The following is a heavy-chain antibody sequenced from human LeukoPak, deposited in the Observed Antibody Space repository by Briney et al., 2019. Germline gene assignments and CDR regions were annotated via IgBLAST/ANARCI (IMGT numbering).Heavy chain of an antibody. D-gene: IGHD3-22*01. CDR2: INSDGSST. J-gene: IGHJ4*02. CDR3: ARAWYYYDSRGLLY. CDR1: EFTFSSYW. V-gene: IGHV3-74*01. Sequence: PGGSLRLSCAASEFTFSSYWMHWVRQAPGKGLVWVSRINSDGSSTSYADSVKGRFTISRDNAKNTLYLQMNSLRAEDTAVYYCARAWYYYDSRGLLYWGQGTLVTVSS.